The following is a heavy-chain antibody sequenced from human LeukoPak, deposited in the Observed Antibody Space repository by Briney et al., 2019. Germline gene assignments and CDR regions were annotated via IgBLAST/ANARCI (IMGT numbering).Heavy chain of an antibody. J-gene: IGHJ5*02. CDR1: GFTLSSYW. D-gene: IGHD6-19*01. CDR2: IDASGGST. CDR3: AKGSGSGWYGWFAP. Sequence: PGGSLRLSCAASGFTLSSYWMSWVRQAPGKGLEWVSSIDASGGSTYYADSVKGRFTISRDNSKNTFFLQMNTLRAADTAVYYCAKGSGSGWYGWFAPWGQGTLVTVSS. V-gene: IGHV3-23*01.